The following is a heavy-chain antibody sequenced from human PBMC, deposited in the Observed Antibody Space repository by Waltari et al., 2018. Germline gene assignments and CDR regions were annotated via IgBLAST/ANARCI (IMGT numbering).Heavy chain of an antibody. V-gene: IGHV5-51*01. CDR3: ARGRRRAHFDF. CDR2: IYPGDSDT. D-gene: IGHD3-10*01. J-gene: IGHJ4*02. Sequence: QLVQSGAEVKKPGQSLKISCRGSGYSFTSYWMGWVRQMPGKGLEWMGIIYPGDSDTYYSPSFEGQVTMSVDKSITTAYLQWNSLKASDTAIYYCARGRRRAHFDFWGQGTLVSVSS. CDR1: GYSFTSYW.